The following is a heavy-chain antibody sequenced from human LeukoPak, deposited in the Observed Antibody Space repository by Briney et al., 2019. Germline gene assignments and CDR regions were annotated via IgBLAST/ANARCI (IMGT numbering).Heavy chain of an antibody. Sequence: PGGSLRLSCAASGFTFSSYSMNWVRQAPGKGLEWVSYISSSSSTIYYADSVKGRFTISRDNAKNSLYLQMNSLRDEDTAVYYCAREGEIVGATRGAFDIWGQGTMVTVSS. J-gene: IGHJ3*02. CDR3: AREGEIVGATRGAFDI. V-gene: IGHV3-48*02. D-gene: IGHD1-26*01. CDR2: ISSSSSTI. CDR1: GFTFSSYS.